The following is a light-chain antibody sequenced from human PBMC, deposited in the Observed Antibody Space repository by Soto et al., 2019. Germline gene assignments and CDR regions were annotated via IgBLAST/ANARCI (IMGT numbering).Light chain of an antibody. V-gene: IGKV3-15*01. CDR3: QQYYNWPPLT. J-gene: IGKJ4*01. Sequence: EIVMTQSPATLSVSPGERATLSCRASQSVSNHLAWYQQKPGQAPRLLIYGASTRATGVPARFSGSGSGTEFTLTISSLQSEDFAVYYCQQYYNWPPLTFGGGTKVEIK. CDR1: QSVSNH. CDR2: GAS.